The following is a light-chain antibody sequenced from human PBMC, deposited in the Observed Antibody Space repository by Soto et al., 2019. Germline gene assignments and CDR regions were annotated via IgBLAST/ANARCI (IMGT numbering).Light chain of an antibody. Sequence: AIQMTQSPSSLSASVGDRVTITCRASQGIRIDLAWYQQKPGKAPKLLIYAASTLQTGVPSRFSGSGSGTDFTLTINSLQPEDFATYYCLQDYNFPWTFGQGTKVDIK. CDR3: LQDYNFPWT. J-gene: IGKJ1*01. CDR1: QGIRID. V-gene: IGKV1-6*01. CDR2: AAS.